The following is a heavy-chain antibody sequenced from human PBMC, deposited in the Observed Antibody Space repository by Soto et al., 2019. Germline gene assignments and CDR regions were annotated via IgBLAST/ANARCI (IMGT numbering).Heavy chain of an antibody. CDR2: VNHSGST. V-gene: IGHV4-34*01. Sequence: QVQLQQWGAGLLKPSETLSLTCAVYGGSFSGFYWTWIRQPPGKGLEWIGEVNHSGSTNYNPSLESRVTISIDTSKNQFSLTLSSVTAADTAVYYCARMGYNSKWGQGTLVTVSS. CDR1: GGSFSGFY. J-gene: IGHJ4*02. D-gene: IGHD6-19*01. CDR3: ARMGYNSK.